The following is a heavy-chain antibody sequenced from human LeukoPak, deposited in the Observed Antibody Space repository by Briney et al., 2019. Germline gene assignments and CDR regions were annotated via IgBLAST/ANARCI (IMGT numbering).Heavy chain of an antibody. J-gene: IGHJ6*03. D-gene: IGHD3-22*01. V-gene: IGHV1-69*04. CDR2: IIPILGIA. CDR3: ARTMTKRRVYYYYMDV. CDR1: GGTFSSYA. Sequence: ASVKVSCKASGGTFSSYAISWVRQAPGQGLEWMGRIIPILGIANYAQKFQGRVTITADKSTSTAYMELSSLRSEDTAVYYCARTMTKRRVYYYYMDVWGKGTTVTVSS.